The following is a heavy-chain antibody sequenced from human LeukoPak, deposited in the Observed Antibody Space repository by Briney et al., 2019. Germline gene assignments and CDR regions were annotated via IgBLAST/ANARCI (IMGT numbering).Heavy chain of an antibody. CDR1: GGSISTYY. CDR2: IYHSGST. CDR3: ARQFWPDFDY. Sequence: SETLSLTCTVSGGSISTYYWSWIRQPPGKGLEWIGYIYHSGSTNYNPSLKSRVTISVDTSKNQFSLRLSSVTAADTAVYYCARQFWPDFDYWGQGTLVTVSS. V-gene: IGHV4-59*08. D-gene: IGHD3-3*01. J-gene: IGHJ4*02.